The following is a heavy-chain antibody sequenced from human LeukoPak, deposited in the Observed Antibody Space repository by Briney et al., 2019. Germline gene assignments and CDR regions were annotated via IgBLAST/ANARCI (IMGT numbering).Heavy chain of an antibody. Sequence: GESLKISCKGSGYSFTSYYISWVRQMPGKGLEWMGRIDPSDSYTNYSPSFQGHVTISNDKSISTAYLQWSSLKASDTAMYYCARLNYGGVVVPAAIDYWGQGTLVTVSS. V-gene: IGHV5-10-1*01. CDR2: IDPSDSYT. J-gene: IGHJ4*02. D-gene: IGHD2-2*01. CDR3: ARLNYGGVVVPAAIDY. CDR1: GYSFTSYY.